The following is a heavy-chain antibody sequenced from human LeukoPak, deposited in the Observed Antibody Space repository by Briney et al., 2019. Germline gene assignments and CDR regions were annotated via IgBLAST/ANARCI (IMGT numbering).Heavy chain of an antibody. CDR1: GYTFTAYS. CDR2: IIPIFGTA. J-gene: IGHJ4*02. Sequence: ASVKVSCKASGYTFTAYSMHWVRQAPGQGLEWMGGIIPIFGTANYAQKFQGRVTITADESTSTAYMELSSLRSEDTAVYYCARDSSGWCDGRYFDYWGQGTLVTVSS. D-gene: IGHD6-19*01. CDR3: ARDSSGWCDGRYFDY. V-gene: IGHV1-69*13.